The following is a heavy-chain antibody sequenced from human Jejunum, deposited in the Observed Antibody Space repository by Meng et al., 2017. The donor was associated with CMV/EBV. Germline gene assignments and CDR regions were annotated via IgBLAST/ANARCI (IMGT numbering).Heavy chain of an antibody. CDR3: ARDPHSWSGVFEY. Sequence: SGYPFTGYYIHWVRQAPGQGLEWMGWINPWSGDTKSAHSLQGRVTLTRDTSTNTAFMDLTSLTSDDTAVYYCARDPHSWSGVFEYWAQGTLGTVSS. CDR1: GYPFTGYY. CDR2: INPWSGDT. V-gene: IGHV1-2*02. D-gene: IGHD1-26*01. J-gene: IGHJ4*02.